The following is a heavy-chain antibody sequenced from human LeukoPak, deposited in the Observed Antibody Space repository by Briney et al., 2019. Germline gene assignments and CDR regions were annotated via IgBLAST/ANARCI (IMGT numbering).Heavy chain of an antibody. Sequence: SETLSLTCAVYGVSFSGYYWSWIRQPPGKGLEWIGEINHSGSTNYNPSLKSRVTISVDTSKNQFSLKLSSVTAADTAVYYCARDRTGTDWGQGTLVTVSS. CDR3: ARDRTGTD. V-gene: IGHV4-34*01. CDR1: GVSFSGYY. CDR2: INHSGST. D-gene: IGHD1-1*01. J-gene: IGHJ4*02.